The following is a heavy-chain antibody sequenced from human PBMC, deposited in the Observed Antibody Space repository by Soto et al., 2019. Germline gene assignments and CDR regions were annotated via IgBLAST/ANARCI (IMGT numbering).Heavy chain of an antibody. CDR2: IIPILGIA. CDR3: ARGVVPAAIRWFDP. Sequence: QVQLVQSGAEVKKPGSSVKVSCKASGGTFSSYTISWVRQAPGQGLEWMGRIIPILGIANYAQKFQGRVTITADKSTSTAYMELSSLRSEDTAVYYCARGVVPAAIRWFDPWGQGTLVTVSS. D-gene: IGHD2-2*01. CDR1: GGTFSSYT. J-gene: IGHJ5*02. V-gene: IGHV1-69*02.